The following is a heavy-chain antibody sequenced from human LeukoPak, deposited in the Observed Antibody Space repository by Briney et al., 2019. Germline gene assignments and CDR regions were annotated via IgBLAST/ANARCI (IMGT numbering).Heavy chain of an antibody. J-gene: IGHJ4*02. Sequence: PGRSLRLSCAASGFTFDDYAMHWVRQAPGKGLEWVSSISSSSSYIYYADSVKGRFTISRDNAKNSLYLQMNSLRAEDTAVYYCARDWDYVWGSYRYLYFDYWGQGTLVTVSS. D-gene: IGHD3-16*02. V-gene: IGHV3-21*01. CDR1: GFTFDDYA. CDR3: ARDWDYVWGSYRYLYFDY. CDR2: ISSSSSYI.